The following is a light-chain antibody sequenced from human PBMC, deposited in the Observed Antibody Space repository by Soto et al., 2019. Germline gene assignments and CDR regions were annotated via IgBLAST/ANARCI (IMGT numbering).Light chain of an antibody. CDR1: QTIDRS. Sequence: DVQMTQSPPSLSASVGDRVTITCRASQTIDRSLNWYQQKPGKAPKLLIYDASNLQSGVPSRFSRSGCGPDFSLTISSLQPEDFATYYCQQCQSLPFAFGPGAKVDMK. J-gene: IGKJ3*01. CDR3: QQCQSLPFA. V-gene: IGKV1-39*01. CDR2: DAS.